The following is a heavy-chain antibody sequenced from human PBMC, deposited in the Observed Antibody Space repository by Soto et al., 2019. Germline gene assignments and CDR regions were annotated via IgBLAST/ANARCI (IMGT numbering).Heavy chain of an antibody. CDR3: ARDIFGHVDAFDL. V-gene: IGHV1-18*01. J-gene: IGHJ3*01. CDR2: TSGYSGNS. CDR1: GYIFSSFY. D-gene: IGHD3-3*02. Sequence: VASVKVSCKASGYIFSSFYINWVRQAPGQGLEWMGWTSGYSGNSKYAQKFQGRVTRTTDTSTNTGYMEMRSLTSDDTAVYYCARDIFGHVDAFDLWGQGTMVTVSS.